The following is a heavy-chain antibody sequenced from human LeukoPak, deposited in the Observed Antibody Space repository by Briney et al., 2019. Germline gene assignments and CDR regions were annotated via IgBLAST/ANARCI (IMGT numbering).Heavy chain of an antibody. CDR2: TNPYSGAT. J-gene: IGHJ6*03. Sequence: WASVKVSCKASGYTFSGYYMHWVRQAPGQGLEWLGWTNPYSGATNYAQAFLGRVTMTGDTSITTPYMEMSRLRSDDTAVYYCARDGGAPVAAIYSYYMDVWGKGTTVTVSS. V-gene: IGHV1-2*02. CDR1: GYTFSGYY. D-gene: IGHD2-15*01. CDR3: ARDGGAPVAAIYSYYMDV.